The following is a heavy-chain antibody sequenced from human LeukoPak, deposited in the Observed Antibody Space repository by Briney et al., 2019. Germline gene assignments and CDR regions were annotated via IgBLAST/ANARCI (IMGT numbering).Heavy chain of an antibody. CDR3: TTDLLPYRIY. J-gene: IGHJ4*02. Sequence: ASLYNLRNPCMSWGWEAPRKGQECVSRIKSKTDGGTTDYAAPVKGRFTISRDVSNNTLYLQMNCRKTDDTAVYYCTTDLLPYRIYWGQGTLVTVSS. CDR1: LYNLRNPC. CDR2: IKSKTDGGTT. V-gene: IGHV3-15*01.